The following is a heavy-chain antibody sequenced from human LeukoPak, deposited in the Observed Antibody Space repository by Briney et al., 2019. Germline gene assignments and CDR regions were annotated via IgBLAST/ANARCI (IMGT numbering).Heavy chain of an antibody. CDR3: ARGVGERFFDY. D-gene: IGHD3-10*01. CDR2: IYSAGHT. CDR1: GFSVSSNY. Sequence: GGSLRLSCAASGFSVSSNYMTWIRQAPGKGLEWVSVIYSAGHTYYADSVNGRFTISRDNSKNTLYFQMNSLTDEDTAVYYCARGVGERFFDYWGQGTLVTVSS. V-gene: IGHV3-66*01. J-gene: IGHJ4*02.